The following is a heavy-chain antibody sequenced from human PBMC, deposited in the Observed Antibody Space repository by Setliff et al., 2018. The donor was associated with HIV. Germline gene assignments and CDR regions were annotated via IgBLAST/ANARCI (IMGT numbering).Heavy chain of an antibody. J-gene: IGHJ6*03. CDR2: MSYSGST. V-gene: IGHV4-31*03. CDR3: ARATYTLQFLKWSPDSSLYYYYMDV. CDR1: GASFSSGGYY. Sequence: PSETLSLTCNVSGASFSSGGYYWSWIRQHPGKGLEWIGYMSYSGSTFYKSSLKSRVTMSIDTSKNQFSLMLSPVTAADTAVYYCARATYTLQFLKWSPDSSLYYYYMDVWGKGTTVTVYS. D-gene: IGHD3-3*01.